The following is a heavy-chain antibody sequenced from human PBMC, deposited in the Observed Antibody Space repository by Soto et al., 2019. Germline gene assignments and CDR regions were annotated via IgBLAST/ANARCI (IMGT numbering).Heavy chain of an antibody. V-gene: IGHV4-38-2*01. J-gene: IGHJ4*02. CDR2: IYHSGST. CDR3: AGVTSGEPAAIVY. CDR1: GYSISSGYY. Sequence: SETLSLTCAVSGYSISSGYYWGWIRQPPGKGLEWIGSIYHSGSTYYNPSLKSRVTISVDTSKNQFSLKLSSVTAADTAVYYCAGVTSGEPAAIVYWGQGTLVTVSS. D-gene: IGHD2-2*01.